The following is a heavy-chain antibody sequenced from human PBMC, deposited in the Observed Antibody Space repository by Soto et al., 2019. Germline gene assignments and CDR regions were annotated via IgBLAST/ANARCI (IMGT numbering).Heavy chain of an antibody. CDR2: ISSSSSYI. CDR3: ARVGNHPNGC. D-gene: IGHD4-4*01. Sequence: EVQLVESGGGLVKPGGSLRLSCAASGFTFSSYSMNWVRQAPGKGLEWVSSISSSSSYIYYADSVKGRFTISRDNAKNSLYMQMTSLRAEDTAVYYCARVGNHPNGCWGQGTLVTVSS. V-gene: IGHV3-21*01. J-gene: IGHJ4*02. CDR1: GFTFSSYS.